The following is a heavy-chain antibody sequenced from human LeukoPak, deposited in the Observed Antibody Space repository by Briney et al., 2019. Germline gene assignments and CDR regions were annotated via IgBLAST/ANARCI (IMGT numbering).Heavy chain of an antibody. Sequence: PGRSLRLSCAASGFTFDDYGMSWVRQAPGKGLEWVSGINWNGGSTGYADSVKGRFTISRDNAKNSLYLQMNSLRAEDTALYYCARDANEHIVVVTARYNWFDPWGQGTLVTVSS. V-gene: IGHV3-20*04. CDR3: ARDANEHIVVVTARYNWFDP. CDR2: INWNGGST. CDR1: GFTFDDYG. J-gene: IGHJ5*02. D-gene: IGHD2-21*02.